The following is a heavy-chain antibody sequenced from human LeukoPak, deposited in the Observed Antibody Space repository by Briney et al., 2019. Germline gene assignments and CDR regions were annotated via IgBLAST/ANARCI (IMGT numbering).Heavy chain of an antibody. CDR3: ARVSGGVGFFTWFDP. Sequence: SETLSLTCTVSGGSISSYYWSWIRQPAGKGLEWIGRIYTSGSTNYNPSLKSRVTISVDTSKNQFSLKLSSVTAADTAVYYCARVSGGVGFFTWFDPWGQGTLVTVSS. CDR2: IYTSGST. CDR1: GGSISSYY. J-gene: IGHJ5*02. D-gene: IGHD1-26*01. V-gene: IGHV4-4*07.